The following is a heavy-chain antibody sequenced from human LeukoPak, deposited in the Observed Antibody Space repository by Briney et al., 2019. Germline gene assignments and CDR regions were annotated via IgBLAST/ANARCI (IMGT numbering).Heavy chain of an antibody. V-gene: IGHV3-23*01. CDR1: GFIFSSYA. CDR3: AKVFYDSSGYYYVRGGYYFDY. D-gene: IGHD3-22*01. J-gene: IGHJ4*02. Sequence: GGSLRLSCAASGFIFSSYAMSWVRQAPGKGLEWVSAISGSGGSTYYADSVKGRFTISRDNSKNTLYLQMNSLRAEDTAVYYCAKVFYDSSGYYYVRGGYYFDYWGQGTLVTVSS. CDR2: ISGSGGST.